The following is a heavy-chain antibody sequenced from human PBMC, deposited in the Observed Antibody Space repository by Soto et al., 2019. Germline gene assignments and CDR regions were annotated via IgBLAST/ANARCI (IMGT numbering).Heavy chain of an antibody. V-gene: IGHV3-33*01. Sequence: GGSLRLSCAASGFTFSSYGMHWVRQAPGKGLEWVAVIWYDGSNKYYADSVKGRFTISRDNSKNTLYLQMNSLRAEDTAVYYCARGKDCSGGSCYASFDPWGQGTLVTVSS. CDR3: ARGKDCSGGSCYASFDP. D-gene: IGHD2-15*01. CDR1: GFTFSSYG. J-gene: IGHJ5*02. CDR2: IWYDGSNK.